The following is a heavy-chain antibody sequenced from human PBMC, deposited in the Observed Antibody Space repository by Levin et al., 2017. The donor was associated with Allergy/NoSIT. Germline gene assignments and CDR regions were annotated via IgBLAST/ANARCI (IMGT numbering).Heavy chain of an antibody. D-gene: IGHD2-15*01. CDR3: ASVVVAATGDY. CDR1: GFTFSSYS. V-gene: IGHV3-21*01. CDR2: ISSSSSYI. J-gene: IGHJ4*02. Sequence: ETLSLTCAASGFTFSSYSMNWVRQAPGKGLEWVSSISSSSSYIYYADSVKGRFTISRDNAKNSLYLQMNSLRAEDTAVYYCASVVVAATGDYWGQGTLVTVSS.